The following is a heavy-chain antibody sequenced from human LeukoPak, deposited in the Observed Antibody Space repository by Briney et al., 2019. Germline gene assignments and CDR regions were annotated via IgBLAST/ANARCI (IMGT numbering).Heavy chain of an antibody. V-gene: IGHV3-53*01. CDR2: IYSGGST. CDR1: GFTVSSNY. Sequence: GGSLRLSCAASGFTVSSNYMSWVRQAPGKGLEWVSVIYSGGSTYYADSVKGRFTISRDNSKNTLYLQMNSLRAEDTAAYYCARELTIVGATNYFDYWGQGTLVTVSS. D-gene: IGHD1-26*01. J-gene: IGHJ4*02. CDR3: ARELTIVGATNYFDY.